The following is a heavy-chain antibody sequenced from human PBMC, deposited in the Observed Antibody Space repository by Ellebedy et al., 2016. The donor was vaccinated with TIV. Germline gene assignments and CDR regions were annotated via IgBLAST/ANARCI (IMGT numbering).Heavy chain of an antibody. CDR2: TYYRSKWYN. V-gene: IGHV6-1*01. CDR3: ARDGIAARPSFSVYFDY. D-gene: IGHD6-6*01. J-gene: IGHJ4*02. Sequence: SQTLSLTCAISGDSVSSNSAAWNWIRQSPSRGLEWLGRTYYRSKWYNDYAVSVKSRITINPDTSKNQFSLQLNSVTTEDTAVYYCARDGIAARPSFSVYFDYWGQGTLVTVSS. CDR1: GDSVSSNSAA.